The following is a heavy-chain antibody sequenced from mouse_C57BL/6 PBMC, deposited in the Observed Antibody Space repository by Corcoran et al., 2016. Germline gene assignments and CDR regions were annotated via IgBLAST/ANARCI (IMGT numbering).Heavy chain of an antibody. J-gene: IGHJ4*01. Sequence: QVPLQQTGPELVKPVESVKITSKASGYRVTSCYLHVVKQRPVQGLEWIGWIYPGRGNTKYNEKFKGKATLTADTSSSTAYMQLSSLTAEDSAVYYCAYYCSDYWGQGTSVTVS. V-gene: IGHV1-66*01. CDR3: AYYCSDY. CDR2: IYPGRGNT. CDR1: GYRVTSCY. D-gene: IGHD1-1*01.